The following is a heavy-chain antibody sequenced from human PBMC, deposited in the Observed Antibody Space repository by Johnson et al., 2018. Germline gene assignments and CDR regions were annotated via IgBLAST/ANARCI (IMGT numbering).Heavy chain of an antibody. CDR1: GGSISSYY. J-gene: IGHJ3*01. Sequence: QVQLQESGPGLVKPSETLSLTCTVSGGSISSYYWSWIRQPPGKGLEWIGYIYYSGSTNYNPSLKSRVTISVDTAKNQFSLKLSSVTAADTAVYYCARLLRDDGSGYPWGQGTMVTVSS. D-gene: IGHD3-22*01. CDR3: ARLLRDDGSGYP. V-gene: IGHV4-59*01. CDR2: IYYSGST.